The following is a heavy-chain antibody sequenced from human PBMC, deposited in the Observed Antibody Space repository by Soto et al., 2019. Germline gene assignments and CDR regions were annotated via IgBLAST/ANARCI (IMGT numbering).Heavy chain of an antibody. Sequence: GGSLRLSCAASGFTFSNYAMSWVRQAPGKGLERVSTIRVNDGTKDYADFVKGRFTVSRDISKNTLSLQMNSLRAEDTAVYYCAGAYVRLNSLNGNSSSFGMDVWGQGTTVTVSS. D-gene: IGHD5-12*01. CDR2: IRVNDGTK. CDR3: AGAYVRLNSLNGNSSSFGMDV. V-gene: IGHV3-23*01. J-gene: IGHJ6*02. CDR1: GFTFSNYA.